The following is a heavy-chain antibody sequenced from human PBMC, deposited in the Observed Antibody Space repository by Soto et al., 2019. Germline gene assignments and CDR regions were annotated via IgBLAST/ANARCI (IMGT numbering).Heavy chain of an antibody. Sequence: PSETLSLTCTVSGGSISSSSYYWGWIRQPPGKGLEWIGSIYYSGSTYYNPSLKSRVTISVDTSKNQFSLKLSSVTAAGTAVYYCARRVVVAPNWFDPWGQGTLVTVSS. J-gene: IGHJ5*02. CDR3: ARRVVVAPNWFDP. D-gene: IGHD2-2*01. CDR1: GGSISSSSYY. V-gene: IGHV4-39*01. CDR2: IYYSGST.